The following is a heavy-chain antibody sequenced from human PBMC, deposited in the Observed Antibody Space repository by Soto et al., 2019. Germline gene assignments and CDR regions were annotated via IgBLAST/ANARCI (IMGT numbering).Heavy chain of an antibody. V-gene: IGHV1-46*01. CDR3: ARVWCSGGSCYRNYYYGMDV. CDR1: GYTFTSYY. D-gene: IGHD2-15*01. Sequence: ASVKVSCKASGYTFTSYYMNWVRQAPGQGLEWLGIINPSGGYTTYAQRFLGRVTMTTDISTSTAYMELRSLTSDDTAVYYCARVWCSGGSCYRNYYYGMDVWGRGTTVTVS. J-gene: IGHJ6*02. CDR2: INPSGGYT.